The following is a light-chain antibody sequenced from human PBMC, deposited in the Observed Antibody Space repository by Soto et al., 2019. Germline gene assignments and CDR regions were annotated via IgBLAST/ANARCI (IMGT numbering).Light chain of an antibody. CDR1: QSVSSN. CDR3: HQYNNSWT. V-gene: IGKV3-15*01. J-gene: IGKJ1*01. Sequence: EIVMTQSPATLSVSPGDRATLSGRASQSVSSNFAWYQQKPGQDPRLLIYGASTRATSIPARVSGSGSGKEFTLTISSLQSEDFAVYYCHQYNNSWTFGQGTKVEIK. CDR2: GAS.